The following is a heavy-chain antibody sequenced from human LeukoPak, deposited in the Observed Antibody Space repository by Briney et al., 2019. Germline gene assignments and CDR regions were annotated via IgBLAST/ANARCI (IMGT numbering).Heavy chain of an antibody. D-gene: IGHD2-2*01. CDR1: GASISSYY. V-gene: IGHV4-4*07. CDR2: IYTSGSI. Sequence: PSETLSLTCTVSGASISSYYWNWIRQPAGKGLEWIGRIYTSGSINYNPSLKGRVTMSVDKNQFSLKLTSVTAADTAVYYCARENRLAWNYCSSTSCYGAFDIWGQGTMVIVSS. CDR3: ARENRLAWNYCSSTSCYGAFDI. J-gene: IGHJ3*02.